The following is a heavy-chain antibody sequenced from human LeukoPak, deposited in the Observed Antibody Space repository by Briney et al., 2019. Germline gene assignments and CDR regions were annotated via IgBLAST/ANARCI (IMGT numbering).Heavy chain of an antibody. D-gene: IGHD1-26*01. CDR1: GFTLSSYS. CDR2: ISSSSSYI. CDR3: ARRSKWELLGSFDY. J-gene: IGHJ4*02. Sequence: GGSLRLSCAASGFTLSSYSMNWVRQAPGKGLEWVSSISSSSSYIYYADSVKGRFTISRDNAKNSLYLQMNSLRAEDTAVYYCARRSKWELLGSFDYWGQGTLVTVSS. V-gene: IGHV3-21*01.